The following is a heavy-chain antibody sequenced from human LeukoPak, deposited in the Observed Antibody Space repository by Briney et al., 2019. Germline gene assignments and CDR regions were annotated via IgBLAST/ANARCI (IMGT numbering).Heavy chain of an antibody. V-gene: IGHV3-21*01. Sequence: TGGSLRLSCAASGFTFSSYSMNWVRQAPGKGLEWVSSISSSSSYIYYADSVKGRFTISRDNAKNSLYLQMNSLRAEDTAEYYCARDQVAAAFDYWGQGTLVTVSS. CDR2: ISSSSSYI. CDR3: ARDQVAAAFDY. D-gene: IGHD6-13*01. J-gene: IGHJ4*02. CDR1: GFTFSSYS.